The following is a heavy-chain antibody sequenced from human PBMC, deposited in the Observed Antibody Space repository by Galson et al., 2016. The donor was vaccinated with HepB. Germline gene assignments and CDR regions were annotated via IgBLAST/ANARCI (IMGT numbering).Heavy chain of an antibody. V-gene: IGHV3-23*01. J-gene: IGHJ4*02. D-gene: IGHD6-19*01. CDR2: ITRSGDAT. Sequence: SLRLSCAASGFSFSNSGMSWVRQAPGRGLEWVSGITRSGDATHYADFVKGRFTISRDNSKKTLYLQMNSLRLEDTAVYYCTRDGWYDSGSGFDPFDYWGQGTLVTVSS. CDR3: TRDGWYDSGSGFDPFDY. CDR1: GFSFSNSG.